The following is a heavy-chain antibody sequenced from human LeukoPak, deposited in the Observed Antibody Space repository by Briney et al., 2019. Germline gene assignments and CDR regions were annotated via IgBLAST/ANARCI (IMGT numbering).Heavy chain of an antibody. CDR3: ARLIAGKLTTVTTTYYFDY. V-gene: IGHV4-34*01. Sequence: SEALSLTCAVYGGSLSRYFWSWMRQPPRRGLEWIGEINHSGSTNYTPSLNSRVTISVDTSKNQFSLKLSSVTAADTAVYYCARLIAGKLTTVTTTYYFDYWGQGTLVTVSS. CDR1: GGSLSRYF. J-gene: IGHJ4*02. CDR2: INHSGST. D-gene: IGHD4-17*01.